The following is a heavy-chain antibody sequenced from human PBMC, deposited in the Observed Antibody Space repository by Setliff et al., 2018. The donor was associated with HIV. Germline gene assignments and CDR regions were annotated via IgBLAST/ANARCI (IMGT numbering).Heavy chain of an antibody. CDR3: AREERIAAAGA. J-gene: IGHJ5*02. CDR1: GGSVGSGSYY. D-gene: IGHD6-13*01. Sequence: SETLSLTCSVSGGSVGSGSYYWSWIRQSPGKGLEWLGYIYYSGSTTYNPSLRSRVTISVDTSKNQFSLKLSSVTAADTAVYYCAREERIAAAGAWGQGTLVTVSS. CDR2: IYYSGST. V-gene: IGHV4-61*01.